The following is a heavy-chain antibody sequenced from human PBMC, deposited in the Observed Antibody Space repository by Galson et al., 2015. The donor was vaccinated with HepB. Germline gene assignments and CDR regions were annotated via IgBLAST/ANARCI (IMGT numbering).Heavy chain of an antibody. D-gene: IGHD5-18*01. J-gene: IGHJ4*02. CDR3: ARDLGSWGYSYGYDY. CDR1: GYTFTSYG. CDR2: ISAYNGNT. V-gene: IGHV1-18*04. Sequence: SVKVSCKASGYTFTSYGISWVRQAPGQGLEWMGWISAYNGNTNYAQKLQGRVTMTTDTSTSTAYMELRSLRSDDTAVYYCARDLGSWGYSYGYDYWGQGTLVTVSS.